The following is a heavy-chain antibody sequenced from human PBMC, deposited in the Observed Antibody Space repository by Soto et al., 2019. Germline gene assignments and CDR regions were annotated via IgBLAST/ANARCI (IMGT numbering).Heavy chain of an antibody. Sequence: LSLTCTISGGSISVYYWSWILQSPGQGLEWIGYIYDSGSPYYNPSLKTRVTISADTSKNQISLKLTSATAADTAVYFCARGVGSSPPRYWGRGTLVTVSS. CDR2: IYDSGSP. D-gene: IGHD3-9*01. CDR3: ARGVGSSPPRY. CDR1: GGSISVYY. J-gene: IGHJ4*02. V-gene: IGHV4-59*01.